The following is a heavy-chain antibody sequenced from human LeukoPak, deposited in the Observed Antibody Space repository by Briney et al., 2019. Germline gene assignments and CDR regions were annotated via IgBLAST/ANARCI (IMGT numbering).Heavy chain of an antibody. Sequence: GGSLRLSCAASGFTFSSYAMSWVRQAPGKGLEWVSLISGSGGNTYYADSVKGRFTISRDNSKNTVYLQMNSLRAEDTAVYYCARNIPVTRWGYWGQGTLVTVSS. CDR2: ISGSGGNT. CDR1: GFTFSSYA. V-gene: IGHV3-23*01. J-gene: IGHJ4*02. CDR3: ARNIPVTRWGY. D-gene: IGHD2-21*01.